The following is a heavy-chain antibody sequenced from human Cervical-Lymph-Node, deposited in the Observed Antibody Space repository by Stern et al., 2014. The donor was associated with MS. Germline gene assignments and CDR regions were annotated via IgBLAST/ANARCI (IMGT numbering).Heavy chain of an antibody. CDR3: SRDRFRVAAHY. CDR1: GYTFTSYG. Sequence: QVQLVQSGAEVKKPGASVKVSCKASGYTFTSYGISWVRQAPGQGLEWMGWISTYSGNTVYAENLQGRVTMTTDTSTTTAYMELRSLRSDDTAVYYCSRDRFRVAAHYWGQGTLVTVSS. CDR2: ISTYSGNT. V-gene: IGHV1-18*01. J-gene: IGHJ4*02. D-gene: IGHD6-13*01.